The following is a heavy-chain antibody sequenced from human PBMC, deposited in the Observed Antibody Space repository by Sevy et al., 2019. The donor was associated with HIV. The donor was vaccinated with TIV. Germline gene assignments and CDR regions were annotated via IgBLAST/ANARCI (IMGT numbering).Heavy chain of an antibody. V-gene: IGHV3-23*01. Sequence: GGSLRLSCAASGFIFSSYVMSWVRQAPGKGLEWVSTISGSGGSTYYADSVKGRFTISRDNSKYTLDLQMNSLRAEDTAVYYCEAIATAGRDYWGQGTLVTVSS. J-gene: IGHJ4*02. CDR1: GFIFSSYV. CDR2: ISGSGGST. D-gene: IGHD6-13*01. CDR3: EAIATAGRDY.